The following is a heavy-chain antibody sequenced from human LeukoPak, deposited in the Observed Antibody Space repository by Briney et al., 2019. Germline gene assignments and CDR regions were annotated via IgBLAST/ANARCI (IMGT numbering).Heavy chain of an antibody. CDR3: ARGGRYYYGSGSYYNV. D-gene: IGHD3-10*01. Sequence: ASVKVSCKASGYTFTNYGIIWVRQAPGQGLEWMGWISAYNGNTNYAQKLQGRVTMTTDTSTSTAYMELRSLRSDDTAVYYCARGGRYYYGSGSYYNVWGQGTLVTVSS. CDR2: ISAYNGNT. CDR1: GYTFTNYG. J-gene: IGHJ4*02. V-gene: IGHV1-18*01.